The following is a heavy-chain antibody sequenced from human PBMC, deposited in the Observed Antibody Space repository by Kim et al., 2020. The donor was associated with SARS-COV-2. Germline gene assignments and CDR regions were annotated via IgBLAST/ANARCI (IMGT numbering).Heavy chain of an antibody. Sequence: GGSLRLSCVAYGFTFSSYSMNWVRQAPGRGLEWVSSTSSGSDYIYYADSVRGRFTISRDNAKNSLYLQMNSLRVEDTAVYYCARGGRRFWGQGTLVTVS. CDR1: GFTFSSYS. CDR2: TSSGSDYI. V-gene: IGHV3-21*01. CDR3: ARGGRRF. J-gene: IGHJ4*02. D-gene: IGHD2-15*01.